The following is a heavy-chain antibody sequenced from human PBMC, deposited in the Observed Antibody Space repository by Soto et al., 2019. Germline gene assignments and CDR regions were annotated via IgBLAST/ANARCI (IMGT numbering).Heavy chain of an antibody. CDR1: GDCISSCGYS. J-gene: IGHJ4*02. D-gene: IGHD3-9*01. CDR3: ARLYLSGYSNYFDY. Sequence: SETLSLTCTVSGDCISSCGYSWSWIRQPPGKGLEWVGCIYHDGSTYYNPSLKSRVTISVDRSQNQFSLKLNSVTAADTAVYYCARLYLSGYSNYFDYWGQGTLVTVS. V-gene: IGHV4-30-2*01. CDR2: IYHDGST.